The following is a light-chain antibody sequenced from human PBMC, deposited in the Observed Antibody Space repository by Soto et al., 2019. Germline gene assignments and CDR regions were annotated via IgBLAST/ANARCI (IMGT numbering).Light chain of an antibody. Sequence: QSVLTQPACVSGSPGQSITVSCTGSRNDVGNYNLVSWYQQSPGKAPKLLIYEDSKRPSGVSNRFSGSKSGDTASLTISGLQTEDEADYYCCSYTGATTAYVFGTGTKVTVL. CDR1: RNDVGNYNL. V-gene: IGLV2-23*01. CDR3: CSYTGATTAYV. J-gene: IGLJ1*01. CDR2: EDS.